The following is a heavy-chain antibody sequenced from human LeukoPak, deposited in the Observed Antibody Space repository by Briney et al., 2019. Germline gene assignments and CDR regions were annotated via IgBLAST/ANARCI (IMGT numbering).Heavy chain of an antibody. Sequence: GSLRLSCAASGFTFSDNYTSWIRQAPGKGLEWVSYISSSGSTIYYADSVKGRFTTSRDNAKNSLYLQMNSLRVEDAAVYYCARDSRLLETIWGQGTLVTVSS. CDR1: GFTFSDNY. V-gene: IGHV3-11*01. CDR2: ISSSGSTI. D-gene: IGHD3-3*01. J-gene: IGHJ4*02. CDR3: ARDSRLLETI.